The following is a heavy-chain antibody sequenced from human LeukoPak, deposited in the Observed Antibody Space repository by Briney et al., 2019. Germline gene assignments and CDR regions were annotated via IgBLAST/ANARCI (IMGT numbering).Heavy chain of an antibody. V-gene: IGHV1-46*01. CDR3: ARTRWLQLLDY. D-gene: IGHD5-24*01. CDR2: INPSGGST. Sequence: GASVKVSCKASGYTFTGYYMHWVRQAPGQGLEWMGIINPSGGSTSYAQKFQGRVTMTRDMSTSTVYMELSSLRSEDTAVYYCARTRWLQLLDYWGQGTLVTVSS. J-gene: IGHJ4*02. CDR1: GYTFTGYY.